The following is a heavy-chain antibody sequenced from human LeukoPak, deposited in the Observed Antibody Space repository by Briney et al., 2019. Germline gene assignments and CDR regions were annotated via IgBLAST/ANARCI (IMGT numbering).Heavy chain of an antibody. D-gene: IGHD2-2*01. CDR2: ISAYNGNT. V-gene: IGHV1-18*01. CDR3: ARGNGRGYCSSISCSHFDY. CDR1: GYTFTSYG. J-gene: IGHJ4*02. Sequence: ASVKVSCKASGYTFTSYGISWVRQAPGQGLEWMGWISAYNGNTNYAQKLQGRVTMTTDTSTSTAYMELRSLRSDDTAVYYCARGNGRGYCSSISCSHFDYWGQGTLVTVSS.